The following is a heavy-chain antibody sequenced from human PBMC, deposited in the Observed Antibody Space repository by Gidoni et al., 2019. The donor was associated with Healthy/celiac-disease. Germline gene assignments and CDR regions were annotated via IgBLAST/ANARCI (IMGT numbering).Heavy chain of an antibody. CDR3: AKDDSGWYSFDY. CDR1: GFTFDDYA. D-gene: IGHD6-19*01. J-gene: IGHJ4*02. CDR2: ISWNSGSI. V-gene: IGHV3-9*01. Sequence: EVQLVESGGGLVQPGRSLRLSCAASGFTFDDYAMHWVRQAPGKGLEWVSGISWNSGSIGYADSVKGRFTISRDNAKNSLYLQMNSLRAEDTALYYCAKDDSGWYSFDYWGQGTLVTVSS.